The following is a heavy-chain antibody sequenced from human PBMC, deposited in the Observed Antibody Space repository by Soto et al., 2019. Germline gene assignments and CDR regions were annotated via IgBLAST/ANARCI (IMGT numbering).Heavy chain of an antibody. CDR2: ISNDGDYK. CDR1: EFTFSSHL. D-gene: IGHD1-26*01. Sequence: VQLVESGGGVVKPGRSLRLSCVASEFTFSSHLMHWVRQAPGKGLEWVAFISNDGDYKNYADSVKGRFTISRDNSKDTVYLEIHSLRPEDTALYHCARDEAFSAPYYLDYVGQGTLVIVS. J-gene: IGHJ4*02. V-gene: IGHV3-30*03. CDR3: ARDEAFSAPYYLDY.